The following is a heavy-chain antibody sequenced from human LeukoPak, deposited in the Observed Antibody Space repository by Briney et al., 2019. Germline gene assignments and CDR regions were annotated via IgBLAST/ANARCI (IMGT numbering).Heavy chain of an antibody. CDR2: ISAYNGNT. CDR3: ARDKGYCSGGSCYSDAFDI. J-gene: IGHJ3*02. Sequence: ASVKVSCKASGYTFTSYYMHWVRQAPGQGLEWMGWISAYNGNTNYAQKLQGRVTMTRDTSISTAYMELSRLRSDDTAVYYCARDKGYCSGGSCYSDAFDIWGQGTMVTVSS. CDR1: GYTFTSYY. D-gene: IGHD2-15*01. V-gene: IGHV1-2*02.